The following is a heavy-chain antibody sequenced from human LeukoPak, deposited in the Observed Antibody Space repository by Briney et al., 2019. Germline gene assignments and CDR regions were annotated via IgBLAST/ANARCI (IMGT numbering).Heavy chain of an antibody. D-gene: IGHD1-26*01. CDR2: ITSSSTYI. CDR1: GFTFSSYN. Sequence: GGSLRLSCAASGFTFSSYNMNWVRQAPGKGLEWVSSITSSSTYIYYADSVKGRFTISRDNARSSLYLQMNSLRAEDTAVYYCARDPYSGSYGNDYYYYMGVWGKGTTVTISS. V-gene: IGHV3-21*01. J-gene: IGHJ6*03. CDR3: ARDPYSGSYGNDYYYYMGV.